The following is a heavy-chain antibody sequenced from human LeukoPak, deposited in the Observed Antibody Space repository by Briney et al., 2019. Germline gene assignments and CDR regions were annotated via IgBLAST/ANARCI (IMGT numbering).Heavy chain of an antibody. CDR2: IYHSGST. CDR3: ARGGIVVVPAAAIRFLEWLPGGWFDP. CDR1: GGSISSGGYS. V-gene: IGHV4-30-2*01. J-gene: IGHJ5*02. Sequence: SQTLSLTCAVSGGSISSGGYSWSWIRQPPGKGLEWIGYIYHSGSTYYNPSLKSRVTISVDRSKNQFPLKLSSVTAADTAVYYCARGGIVVVPAAAIRFLEWLPGGWFDPWGQGTLVTVSS. D-gene: IGHD2-2*01.